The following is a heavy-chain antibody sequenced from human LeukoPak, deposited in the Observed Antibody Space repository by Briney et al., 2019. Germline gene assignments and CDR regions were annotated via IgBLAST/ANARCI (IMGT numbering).Heavy chain of an antibody. J-gene: IGHJ4*02. V-gene: IGHV3-15*07. CDR2: IKSKTDGGTT. Sequence: GGSLRLSCAASGFTFSNAWMNWVRQAPGKGLEWVGRIKSKTDGGTTGYAAPVKGRFTISRDDSKNTLYLQMNSLKTEDAAVYYCAVGRDGYNPYFDYWGQGTLVTVSS. D-gene: IGHD5-24*01. CDR3: AVGRDGYNPYFDY. CDR1: GFTFSNAW.